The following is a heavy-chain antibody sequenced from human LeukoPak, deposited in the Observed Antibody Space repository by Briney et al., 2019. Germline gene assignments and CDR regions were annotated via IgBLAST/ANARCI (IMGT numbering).Heavy chain of an antibody. V-gene: IGHV7-4-1*02. CDR1: GYTFTIYA. D-gene: IGHD6-13*01. Sequence: GASVKVSCKASGYTFTIYAMNWVRQAPGQGLEWMGWINTNTGNPTYAQGFTGRFVFSLDTSVSTAYLQISSLKAEDTAVYYCARGDGSSWYRRYYYYGMDVWGQGTTVTVSS. CDR2: INTNTGNP. J-gene: IGHJ6*02. CDR3: ARGDGSSWYRRYYYYGMDV.